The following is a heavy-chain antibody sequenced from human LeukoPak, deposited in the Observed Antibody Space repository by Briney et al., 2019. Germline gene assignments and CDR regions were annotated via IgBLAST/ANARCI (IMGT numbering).Heavy chain of an antibody. V-gene: IGHV3-21*01. Sequence: GGSLRLSCAASGFTFSSYSMNWVRQAPGKGLEWVSSISSSSSYIYYADSVKGRLTISRDNAKNSLYLQMNSLRAEDTAVYYCARDSPTDVDYWGQGTLVTVSS. J-gene: IGHJ4*02. CDR2: ISSSSSYI. D-gene: IGHD4-11*01. CDR1: GFTFSSYS. CDR3: ARDSPTDVDY.